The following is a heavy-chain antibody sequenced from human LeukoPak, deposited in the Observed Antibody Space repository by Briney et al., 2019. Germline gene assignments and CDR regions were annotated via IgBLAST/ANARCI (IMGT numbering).Heavy chain of an antibody. CDR2: IIPIFGTA. Sequence: SVKVSCKASGGTFSSYAISWVRQAPGQGLEWMGGIIPIFGTANYAQKFQGRVTITADESTSTAYMELSSLRSEDTAVYYCARDDQYLTGLAHGDYWGQGTLVTVSS. D-gene: IGHD3-9*01. J-gene: IGHJ4*02. CDR3: ARDDQYLTGLAHGDY. CDR1: GGTFSSYA. V-gene: IGHV1-69*01.